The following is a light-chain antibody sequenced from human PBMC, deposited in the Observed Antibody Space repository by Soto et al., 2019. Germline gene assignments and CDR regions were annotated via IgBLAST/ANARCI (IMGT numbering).Light chain of an antibody. CDR1: QSIGGF. CDR2: AAS. CDR3: QQSYSTLGT. J-gene: IGKJ1*01. Sequence: DSQMTESGSCLSVSVGDIVTITCRASQSIGGFLNWYQQKLGKAPKLLIYAASSLQSGVPSRFSGSGSGTDFTLTISSLQPEDFATYYCQQSYSTLGTFGQGTKVDIK. V-gene: IGKV1-39*01.